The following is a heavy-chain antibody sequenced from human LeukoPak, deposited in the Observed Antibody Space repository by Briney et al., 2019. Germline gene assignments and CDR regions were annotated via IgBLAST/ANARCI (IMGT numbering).Heavy chain of an antibody. CDR2: ISGSGGST. CDR3: AKDFGDYYDSSGYPFQH. CDR1: GFTFSSYA. D-gene: IGHD3-22*01. Sequence: GGSLRLSCAASGFTFSSYAMSWVRQAPGKGLEWVSAISGSGGSTYYADSVKGRFTISRGNSKNTLYLQMNSLRAEDTAVYYCAKDFGDYYDSSGYPFQHWGQGTLVTVSS. V-gene: IGHV3-23*01. J-gene: IGHJ1*01.